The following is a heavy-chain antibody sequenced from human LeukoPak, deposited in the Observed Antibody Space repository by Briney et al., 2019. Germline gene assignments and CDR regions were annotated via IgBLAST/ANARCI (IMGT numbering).Heavy chain of an antibody. CDR3: ARVARFWDAFDI. D-gene: IGHD3-3*01. CDR1: GFTFSSYS. CDR2: ISSSSSYI. J-gene: IGHJ3*02. Sequence: GGSLRLSCAASGFTFSSYSMNWVRQAPGKGLEWVSSISSSSSYIYYADSVKGRFTISRDNAKNSLYLQMNSLRAEDTAVYYCARVARFWDAFDIWGQGTMVTVSS. V-gene: IGHV3-21*01.